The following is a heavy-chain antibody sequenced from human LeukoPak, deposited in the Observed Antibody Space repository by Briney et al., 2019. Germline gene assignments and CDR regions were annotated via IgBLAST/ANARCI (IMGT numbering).Heavy chain of an antibody. D-gene: IGHD2-2*01. CDR1: GFTFSDYA. J-gene: IGHJ4*02. Sequence: PGGSLRLSCAASGFTFSDYAMSWVRQAPGKGLEWVSAISGSAINTFYADSVKGRFTISRDNSKNALYLQMNSLRAEDTAIYYCAKQYIVVVPTAPYPLDYWGQGTLVTVSS. V-gene: IGHV3-23*01. CDR2: ISGSAINT. CDR3: AKQYIVVVPTAPYPLDY.